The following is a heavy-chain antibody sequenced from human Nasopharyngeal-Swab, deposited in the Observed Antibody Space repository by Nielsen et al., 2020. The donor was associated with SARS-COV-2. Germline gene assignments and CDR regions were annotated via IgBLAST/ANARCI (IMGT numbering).Heavy chain of an antibody. V-gene: IGHV3-11*06. CDR1: GFTLSDHY. J-gene: IGHJ6*02. CDR3: GRGHYGLDV. Sequence: GESLKISCAASGFTLSDHYMSWVRQAPGKGLEWVSYIDTRGTHSNYADSAKGRFTISRDNAKNSLYLEMNSLRVEDTAVYYCGRGHYGLDVWGQGTTVTVSS. CDR2: IDTRGTHS.